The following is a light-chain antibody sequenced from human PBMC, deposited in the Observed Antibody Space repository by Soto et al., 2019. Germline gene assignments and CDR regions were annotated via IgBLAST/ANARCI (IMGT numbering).Light chain of an antibody. CDR1: ESVSSN. Sequence: VMTQSPATLSVSPGERATLSCRASESVSSNLAWYQQRPGQAPRLLIYGASTRATDTPVRFRGSGSGTEFTLTISSLQSEDFAVYYCQQYNNWPPSITFGQGTRLEIK. J-gene: IGKJ5*01. V-gene: IGKV3-15*01. CDR3: QQYNNWPPSIT. CDR2: GAS.